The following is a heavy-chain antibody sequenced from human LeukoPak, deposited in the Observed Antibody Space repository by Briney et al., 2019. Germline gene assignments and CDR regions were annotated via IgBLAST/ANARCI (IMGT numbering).Heavy chain of an antibody. Sequence: PGGSLRLSCAASGFTFSDYYMNWIRQAPGKGLERVANIKQDGPEKYYVDSVKGRFTISRDNAKNSLYLQMNSLRAEDTAVYYCAREKWLASKTFDYWGQGTLVTVSS. CDR1: GFTFSDYY. D-gene: IGHD6-19*01. CDR2: IKQDGPEK. J-gene: IGHJ4*02. V-gene: IGHV3-7*01. CDR3: AREKWLASKTFDY.